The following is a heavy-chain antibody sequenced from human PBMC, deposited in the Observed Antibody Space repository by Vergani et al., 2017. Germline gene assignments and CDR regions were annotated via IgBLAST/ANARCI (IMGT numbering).Heavy chain of an antibody. V-gene: IGHV3-23*01. CDR2: LTASGSGI. CDR3: AKSGWLQHFGAHYFDS. Sequence: EVQLLESGGRLVRPGGSLRLSCVAAGFAFSRFVMSWVRQATGKGLEWVSGLTASGSGISYADSVRGRFTISRDNYKNTLFLQMDSLRAEDTAVYYCAKSGWLQHFGAHYFDSWGQGILVTVSS. D-gene: IGHD5-24*01. J-gene: IGHJ4*02. CDR1: GFAFSRFV.